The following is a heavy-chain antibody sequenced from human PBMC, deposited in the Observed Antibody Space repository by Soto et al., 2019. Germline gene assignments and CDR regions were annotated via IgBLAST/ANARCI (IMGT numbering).Heavy chain of an antibody. CDR3: ARDLAAAGPFDY. D-gene: IGHD6-13*01. CDR1: GYTFTNYA. V-gene: IGHV1-18*01. J-gene: IGHJ4*02. CDR2: ISAYNGNT. Sequence: QVQLVQSGAEVKKPAASVKVSCKASGYTFTNYAFSWVRQAPGQGLERMGWISAYNGNTNYPQKLQGRVTMTTDTSTSTAYMALRSLRSYDTAVYYCARDLAAAGPFDYWGQGTLVTVSS.